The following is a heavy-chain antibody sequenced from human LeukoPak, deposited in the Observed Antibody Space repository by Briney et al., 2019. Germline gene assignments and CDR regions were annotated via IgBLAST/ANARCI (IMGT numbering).Heavy chain of an antibody. Sequence: GGSLRLSCAVSGFTFSGFWMSWPRQAPGKGLEWVASINSDGSEGYYADVVKGRFTISRDNAKNSLYLQINSLRAEDTAVYYCARSSYSSSSSVWGQGTMVTVSS. D-gene: IGHD6-6*01. CDR1: GFTFSGFW. J-gene: IGHJ3*01. V-gene: IGHV3-7*03. CDR2: INSDGSEG. CDR3: ARSSYSSSSSV.